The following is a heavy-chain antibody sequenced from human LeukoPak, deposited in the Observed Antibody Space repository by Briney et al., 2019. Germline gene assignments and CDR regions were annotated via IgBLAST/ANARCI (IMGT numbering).Heavy chain of an antibody. Sequence: GGSLRLSCAASGFTFSSYEMNWVRQAPGKGLEWVSYITTSGRTIYYADSVRGRFTISRDNAKNSLYLQMNSLRAEDTAVYYCARGEDYGTNSFDYWGQGTLVTVSS. CDR1: GFTFSSYE. V-gene: IGHV3-48*03. D-gene: IGHD4-17*01. CDR2: ITTSGRTI. J-gene: IGHJ4*02. CDR3: ARGEDYGTNSFDY.